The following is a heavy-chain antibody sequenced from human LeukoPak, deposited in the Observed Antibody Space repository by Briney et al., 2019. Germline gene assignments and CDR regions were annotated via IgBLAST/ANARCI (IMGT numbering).Heavy chain of an antibody. CDR3: AKLKDIELGWGIDI. CDR1: GFAFSSYA. D-gene: IGHD2-8*01. V-gene: IGHV3-23*01. J-gene: IGHJ6*02. CDR2: ISSSGGST. Sequence: GGSLRLSCAASGFAFSSYAMTWVRQAPGKGLEWVSDISSSGGSTYYADSVKGRFTISRDNSKNTLYVQMNSRRAEDTAIYYCAKLKDIELGWGIDIWGQGTTVTVS.